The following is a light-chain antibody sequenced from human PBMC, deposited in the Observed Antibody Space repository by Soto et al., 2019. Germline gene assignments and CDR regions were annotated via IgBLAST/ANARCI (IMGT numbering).Light chain of an antibody. CDR2: AAS. CDR3: LQDHNYPWT. CDR1: QGIRND. Sequence: IQMTQSPSSLSASVGDRVTVTCRASQGIRNDLGWYQQQQGKAPKLLIYAASTLPSGVPSRFRGRGSGTDFTLTISRLQTEDFATYYCLQDHNYPWTFGQGTKVDIK. J-gene: IGKJ1*01. V-gene: IGKV1-6*01.